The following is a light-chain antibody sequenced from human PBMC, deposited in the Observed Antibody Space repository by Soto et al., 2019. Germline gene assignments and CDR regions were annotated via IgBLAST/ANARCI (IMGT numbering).Light chain of an antibody. Sequence: DIQMTQSPSSVSASVGDRVTITCRASQGIGSWLGWYQQKPGKAPKLLIYAAASLQSGVPSRFSATFSGTEFTLTISSLQPEDLATYFCQKANSFPLTFGPGTKVDLK. V-gene: IGKV1-12*01. CDR2: AAA. CDR3: QKANSFPLT. J-gene: IGKJ3*01. CDR1: QGIGSW.